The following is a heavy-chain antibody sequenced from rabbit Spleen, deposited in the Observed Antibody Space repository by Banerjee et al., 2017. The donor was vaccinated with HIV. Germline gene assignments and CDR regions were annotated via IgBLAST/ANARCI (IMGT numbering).Heavy chain of an antibody. CDR1: GFSLSNNYV. V-gene: IGHV1S45*01. CDR2: IYTGSSGTT. CDR3: AIDLVTVIGWNFNL. Sequence: QEQLEESGVDLVKPEGSLTLTCTASGFSLSNNYVICWVRQAPGKGLEWIACIYTGSSGTTVYASWAKGRFTISTTSSTTVTLQMTSLTAADTATYICAIDLVTVIGWNFNLWGPGTLVTVS. J-gene: IGHJ4*01. D-gene: IGHD5-1*01.